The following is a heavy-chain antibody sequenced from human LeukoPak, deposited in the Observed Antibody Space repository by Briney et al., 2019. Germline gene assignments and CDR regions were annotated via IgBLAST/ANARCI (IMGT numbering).Heavy chain of an antibody. V-gene: IGHV3-33*01. CDR2: IWYDGSNK. J-gene: IGHJ4*02. CDR3: ARRPRYSSGPVGDY. CDR1: GFTFSNHG. Sequence: GGSLRLSCAASGFTFSNHGMHWVRQAPGNGLEWVAVIWYDGSNKYYADSAKGRFTISRDDSKSTLYLQMNSLRAEDTAVYYCARRPRYSSGPVGDYWGQGTLVTVSS. D-gene: IGHD6-19*01.